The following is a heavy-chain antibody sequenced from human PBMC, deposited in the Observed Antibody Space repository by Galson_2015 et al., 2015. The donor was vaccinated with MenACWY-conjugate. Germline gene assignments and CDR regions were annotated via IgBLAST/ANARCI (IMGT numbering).Heavy chain of an antibody. Sequence: SLRLSCAGSGFIFTDYDMHWVRQAPGKGLEYVSAISTYGGSTYYADSVKGRFTIPRDNSKNMLFLQMGSLRVEDTAVYYCARKDGATYGYNDYWGQGTLVIVSS. CDR2: ISTYGGST. CDR1: GFIFTDYD. CDR3: ARKDGATYGYNDY. D-gene: IGHD5-18*01. J-gene: IGHJ4*02. V-gene: IGHV3-64*02.